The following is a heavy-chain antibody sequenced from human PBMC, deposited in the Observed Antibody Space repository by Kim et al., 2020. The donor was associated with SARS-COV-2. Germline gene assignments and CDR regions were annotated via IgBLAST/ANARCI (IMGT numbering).Heavy chain of an antibody. CDR2: ISYDGSNK. J-gene: IGHJ3*02. CDR3: AKDFTGGGYDYVGAFEI. CDR1: GFTFSSYG. D-gene: IGHD5-12*01. Sequence: GGSLRLSCAASGFTFSSYGMHWVRQAPGKGLEWVAVISYDGSNKYYADSVKGRFTISRDNSKNTLSLQMNSLRAEDTAVYCCAKDFTGGGYDYVGAFEIWGAETMGSASS. V-gene: IGHV3-30*18.